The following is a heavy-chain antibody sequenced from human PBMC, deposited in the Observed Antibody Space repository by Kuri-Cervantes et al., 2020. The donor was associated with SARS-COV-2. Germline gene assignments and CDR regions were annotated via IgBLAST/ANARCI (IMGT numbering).Heavy chain of an antibody. CDR1: GGSCSGYY. CDR3: ARAKMGFLEWDNWFDP. V-gene: IGHV4-34*01. D-gene: IGHD3-3*01. CDR2: INHSGST. J-gene: IGHJ5*02. Sequence: SETLSLTCAVYGGSCSGYYWSWIRQPPGKGLEWIGEINHSGSTNYNPSLKSRVTISVDTSKNQFSLKLSSVTAADTAVYYCARAKMGFLEWDNWFDPWGQGTLVTVSS.